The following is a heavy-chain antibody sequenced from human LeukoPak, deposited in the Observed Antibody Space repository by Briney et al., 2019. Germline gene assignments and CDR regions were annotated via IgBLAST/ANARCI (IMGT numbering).Heavy chain of an antibody. Sequence: GGSLRLSCAASGFTFSDCYMSWIRQAPGKGQEWVSYISSSGTTRYYADSVKGRFTISRDNAKNSLYLQMNSLRAEDTAVYYCARDVRSYSSGWSYYYYYMDVWGKGTTVTVSS. CDR3: ARDVRSYSSGWSYYYYYMDV. CDR2: ISSSGTTR. CDR1: GFTFSDCY. V-gene: IGHV3-11*04. D-gene: IGHD6-19*01. J-gene: IGHJ6*03.